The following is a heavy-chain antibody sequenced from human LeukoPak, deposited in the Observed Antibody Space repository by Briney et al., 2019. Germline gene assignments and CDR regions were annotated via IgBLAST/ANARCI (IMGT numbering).Heavy chain of an antibody. Sequence: SETLSLTCTVSGGSISSSSYYWGWIRQPPGKGLEWIGSIYYSGSTYYNPSLKSRVTISVDTSKNQFSLKLSSVTAADTAVYYCVGLKHKDYFDYWGQGTLVTVSS. V-gene: IGHV4-39*01. CDR1: GGSISSSSYY. J-gene: IGHJ4*02. CDR3: VGLKHKDYFDY. CDR2: IYYSGST.